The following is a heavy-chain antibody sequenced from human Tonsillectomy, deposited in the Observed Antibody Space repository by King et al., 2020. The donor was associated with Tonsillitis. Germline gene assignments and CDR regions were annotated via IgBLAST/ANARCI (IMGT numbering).Heavy chain of an antibody. J-gene: IGHJ4*02. Sequence: QVQLQESGPGLVKPSETLSLTCIVSGGSMNTYYWSWIRQPPGKGLEWIGAIFYIGSNNYNVSLKSRVTISVDTTKKQFSLRPSSVTAADTALYYCARVGDRYCAGGGFDGFYYWGQGTLVPVSS. CDR3: ARVGDRYCAGGGFDGFYY. CDR2: IFYIGSN. D-gene: IGHD2-8*02. CDR1: GGSMNTYY. V-gene: IGHV4-59*12.